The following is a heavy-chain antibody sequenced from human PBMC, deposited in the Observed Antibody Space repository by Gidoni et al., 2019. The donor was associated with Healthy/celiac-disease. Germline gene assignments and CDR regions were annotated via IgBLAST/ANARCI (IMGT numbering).Heavy chain of an antibody. V-gene: IGHV3-33*01. CDR2: IWYDGSNK. CDR3: ARVPIAVAGTFPDY. D-gene: IGHD6-19*01. Sequence: QVQLVESGGGVVQPGRSLRLSCAASGFPFSSSGMHWVRQAPGKGLEWVAVIWYDGSNKYYADSVKGRFTISRDNSKNTLYLQMNSLRAEDTAVYYCARVPIAVAGTFPDYWGQGTLVTVSS. CDR1: GFPFSSSG. J-gene: IGHJ4*02.